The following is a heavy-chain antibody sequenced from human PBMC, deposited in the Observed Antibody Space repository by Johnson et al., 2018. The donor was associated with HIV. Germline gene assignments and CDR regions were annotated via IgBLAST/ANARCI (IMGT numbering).Heavy chain of an antibody. CDR3: ASSLIQFLESLSEPAAFDI. Sequence: QVQLVESGGGVVQPGRSLRLSCAASGFTFSSYAMHWVRQAPGKGLEWVAVISYDGSNKYYADSVRGRFTISRDNSKNTLYLQMNSLRAEDTAVYYCASSLIQFLESLSEPAAFDIWGQGTMVTVSS. D-gene: IGHD3-3*01. V-gene: IGHV3-30-3*01. CDR1: GFTFSSYA. CDR2: ISYDGSNK. J-gene: IGHJ3*02.